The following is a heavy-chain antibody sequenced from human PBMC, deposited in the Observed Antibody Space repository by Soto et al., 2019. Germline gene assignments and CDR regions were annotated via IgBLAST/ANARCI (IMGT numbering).Heavy chain of an antibody. Sequence: SETLSLTCTVSGGSISSGDYYWSWIRQHPGKGLEWIGYIYYSGSTYYNPSLKSRVTISVDTSKNQFSLKLSSVTAADTAVYYCARWPQLKPRFDYRGQGTLVTVSS. D-gene: IGHD1-1*01. J-gene: IGHJ4*02. V-gene: IGHV4-31*03. CDR2: IYYSGST. CDR3: ARWPQLKPRFDY. CDR1: GGSISSGDYY.